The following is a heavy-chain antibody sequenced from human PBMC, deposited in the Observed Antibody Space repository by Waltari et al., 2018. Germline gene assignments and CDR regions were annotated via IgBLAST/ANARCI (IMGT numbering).Heavy chain of an antibody. CDR3: ARDRNLYFDY. Sequence: QVQLVESGGGVVQPGRSLRLSCAASGFTFSSYAMHWVRQAPGKGLEWVAVISYDGSNKDYADSVKGRFTISRDNSKNTLYLQMNSLRAEDTAVYYWARDRNLYFDYWGQGTLVTVSS. J-gene: IGHJ4*02. D-gene: IGHD1-1*01. CDR1: GFTFSSYA. CDR2: ISYDGSNK. V-gene: IGHV3-30-3*01.